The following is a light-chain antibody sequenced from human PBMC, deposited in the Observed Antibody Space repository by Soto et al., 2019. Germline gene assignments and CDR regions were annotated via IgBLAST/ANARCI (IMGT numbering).Light chain of an antibody. J-gene: IGKJ5*01. V-gene: IGKV3-15*01. Sequence: ETVMTQSPATLSVSLCERATLSCRASQSVTYNLAWYQQKPGQAPRLLIHGASTRAIGIPGRFSGSGFGTEFTLTISSLQSEDFAVYYCQQRQYWPPITFGQGTRLEIK. CDR3: QQRQYWPPIT. CDR2: GAS. CDR1: QSVTYN.